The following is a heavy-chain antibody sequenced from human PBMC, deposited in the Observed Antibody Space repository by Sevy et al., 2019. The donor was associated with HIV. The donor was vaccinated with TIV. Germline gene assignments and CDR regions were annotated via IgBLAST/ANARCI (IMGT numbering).Heavy chain of an antibody. CDR1: GFTFRSFS. CDR2: IWYDGRTK. D-gene: IGHD1-1*01. J-gene: IGHJ5*01. Sequence: GGSLRLSCSASGFTFRSFSMHWVRQAPDKGLEWVAAIWYDGRTKQYADSVKGRFTISRDNSKNMLSLEMNSLRAEDTGLYFCARDSARVIVPTAGFDSWGQGTVVTVSS. CDR3: ARDSARVIVPTAGFDS. V-gene: IGHV3-33*01.